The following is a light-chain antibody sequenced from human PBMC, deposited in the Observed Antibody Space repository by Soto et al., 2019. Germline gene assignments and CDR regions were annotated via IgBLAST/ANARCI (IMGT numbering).Light chain of an antibody. CDR3: QQYNNWPRT. V-gene: IGKV3-15*01. Sequence: EIVMTQSPATLSVSPGERATLSCRASQSVGSKLAWYQQKPGQAPRLLIYGASTRATGMPARFSGSGSGTEFSLTISSLQSEDFAVYYCQQYNNWPRTFGQGTKV. CDR1: QSVGSK. CDR2: GAS. J-gene: IGKJ1*01.